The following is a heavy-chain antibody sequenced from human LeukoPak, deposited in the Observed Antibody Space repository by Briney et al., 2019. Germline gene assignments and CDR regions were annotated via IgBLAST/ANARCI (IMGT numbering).Heavy chain of an antibody. J-gene: IGHJ6*03. Sequence: PSETLSLTCTVSGGSISSSSYYWGWIRQPPGKGLEWIGSIYYSGSTYYNPSLKSRVTISVDTSKNQFSLKLSSVTAADTAVYYCARNMPLHYYYYMDVWGKGATVTVSS. CDR2: IYYSGST. CDR1: GGSISSSSYY. D-gene: IGHD2-2*01. V-gene: IGHV4-39*01. CDR3: ARNMPLHYYYYMDV.